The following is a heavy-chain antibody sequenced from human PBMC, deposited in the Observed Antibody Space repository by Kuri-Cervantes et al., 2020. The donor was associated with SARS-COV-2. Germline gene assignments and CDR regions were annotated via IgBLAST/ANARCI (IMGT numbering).Heavy chain of an antibody. CDR3: ARETPKRSSGWSFNWFDP. Sequence: SETLSLTCTVSGGSISSGSYYWSWIRQPAGKGLEWIGRIYTSGSTNYNPSLKSRVTISVDTSKNQFSLKLSSVTAAGTAVYYCARETPKRSSGWSFNWFDPWGQGTLVTVSS. CDR2: IYTSGST. J-gene: IGHJ5*02. V-gene: IGHV4-61*02. D-gene: IGHD6-19*01. CDR1: GGSISSGSYY.